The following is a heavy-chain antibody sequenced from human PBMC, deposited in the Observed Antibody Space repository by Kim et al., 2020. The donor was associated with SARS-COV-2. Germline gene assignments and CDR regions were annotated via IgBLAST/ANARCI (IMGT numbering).Heavy chain of an antibody. CDR2: IDWDDDK. J-gene: IGHJ6*02. CDR3: ARILAYSFPNYYYYGMDV. CDR1: GFSLSTSGMC. Sequence: SGPKLVNPTQTLTLTCTFSGFSLSTSGMCVSWIRQPPGKALEWLALIDWDDDKYYSTSLKTRLTISKDTSKNQVVLTMTNVDPVDTATYYCARILAYSFPNYYYYGMDVWGQGTTVTVSS. D-gene: IGHD5-18*01. V-gene: IGHV2-70*01.